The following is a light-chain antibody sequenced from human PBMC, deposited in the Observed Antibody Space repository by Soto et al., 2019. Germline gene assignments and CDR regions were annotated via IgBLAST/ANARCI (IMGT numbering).Light chain of an antibody. CDR1: SSNIGKNT. V-gene: IGLV1-44*01. J-gene: IGLJ1*01. CDR3: AAWDDSLNAYV. Sequence: QSVLTQPPSASGTPGQRVTISCSGGSSNIGKNTVNWYQHVPGTAPELLIYGPDQRPSGVPDRFSESKSGTSASLAISGLQSEDEADYYCAAWDDSLNAYVFGTGTKLTVL. CDR2: GPD.